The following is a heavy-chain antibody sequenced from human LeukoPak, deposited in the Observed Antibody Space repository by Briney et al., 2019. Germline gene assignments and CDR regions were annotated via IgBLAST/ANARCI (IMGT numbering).Heavy chain of an antibody. D-gene: IGHD3-10*01. CDR1: GGSISSSSYY. CDR2: IYYSGST. Sequence: SETLSLTCTASGGSISSSSYYWGWIRQPPGKGLEWIGSIYYSGSTYYNPSLKSRVTISVDTSKNQFSLKLSSVTAADTAVYYCARGSGSYYITNYFDYWGQGTLVTVSS. V-gene: IGHV4-39*01. CDR3: ARGSGSYYITNYFDY. J-gene: IGHJ4*02.